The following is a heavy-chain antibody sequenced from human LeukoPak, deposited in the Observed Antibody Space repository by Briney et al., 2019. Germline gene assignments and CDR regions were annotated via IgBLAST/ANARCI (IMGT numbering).Heavy chain of an antibody. Sequence: GGSLRLSCAASGFTFSNAWLSWVRQAPGKGLERVCRIKSKTDGGTTDYAATVKGRFTISRDDSKNTLYLQMNSLKTEDTAVYYCTTDLESGWNFDAFDIWGQGTMVTVSS. V-gene: IGHV3-15*01. CDR2: IKSKTDGGTT. CDR3: TTDLESGWNFDAFDI. D-gene: IGHD6-19*01. CDR1: GFTFSNAW. J-gene: IGHJ3*02.